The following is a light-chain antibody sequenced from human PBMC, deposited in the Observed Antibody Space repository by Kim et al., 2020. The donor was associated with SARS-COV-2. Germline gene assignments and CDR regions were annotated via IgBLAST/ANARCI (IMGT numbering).Light chain of an antibody. CDR2: KAT. J-gene: IGKJ1*01. CDR1: HTISDS. Sequence: SVGDRVTITCQTSHTISDSLAWYQQKPGKAPKLLIYKATILESGVPSRFSGSGSGTEFTLTISSLQPDDFAIYYCQQYNSYSQWTFGHGTKVDIK. CDR3: QQYNSYSQWT. V-gene: IGKV1-5*03.